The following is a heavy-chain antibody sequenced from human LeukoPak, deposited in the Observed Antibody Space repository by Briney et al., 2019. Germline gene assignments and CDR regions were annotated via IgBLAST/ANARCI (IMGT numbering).Heavy chain of an antibody. CDR2: ISYDGSNK. V-gene: IGHV3-30*18. D-gene: IGHD3-3*01. J-gene: IGHJ4*02. CDR1: GFTFSSYG. Sequence: PGGSLRLSCAASGFTFSSYGMHWVRQAPGKGLEWVAVISYDGSNKYYADSVKGRFTISRDNSKNTLYLQMNSLRAEDTDVYYCAKIASPYDFWSGYYHYFDYWGQGTLVTVSS. CDR3: AKIASPYDFWSGYYHYFDY.